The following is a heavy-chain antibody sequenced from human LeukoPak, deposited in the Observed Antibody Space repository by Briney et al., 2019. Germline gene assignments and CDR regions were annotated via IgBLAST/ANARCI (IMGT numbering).Heavy chain of an antibody. V-gene: IGHV4-59*13. CDR3: TTGYYEPFDK. CDR2: ISNSGST. Sequence: SETLSLTCTVSGASIDNYYWDWIRQSPGKGLEWIACISNSGSTKYNPSLTDRVTMSVDRSKNQVSLRLRSVTAADTGVYYCTTGYYEPFDKWGQGTLVTVSS. D-gene: IGHD3-22*01. CDR1: GASIDNYY. J-gene: IGHJ4*02.